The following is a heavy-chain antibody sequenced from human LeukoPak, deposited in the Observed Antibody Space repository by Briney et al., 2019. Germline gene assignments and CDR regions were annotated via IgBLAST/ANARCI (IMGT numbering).Heavy chain of an antibody. D-gene: IGHD3-10*01. Sequence: PSETLSLTCTVSGDSISNSPNFWGWIRQPPGKGLEWIGSIFYSGRTYYNPSLESRVTISVDTSKNQFSLKLSSVTAADTAVYYCARQGHYELLLDAFDIWGQGTMVTVSS. CDR3: ARQGHYELLLDAFDI. J-gene: IGHJ3*02. CDR1: GDSISNSPNF. V-gene: IGHV4-39*01. CDR2: IFYSGRT.